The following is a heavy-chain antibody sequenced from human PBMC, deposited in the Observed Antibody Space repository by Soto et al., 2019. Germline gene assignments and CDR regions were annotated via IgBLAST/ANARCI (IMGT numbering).Heavy chain of an antibody. Sequence: SVQVSCKTSGGTFSSFAISWVRLAPGQGLEWMGVIIPRVAAPTYALRFQGRVSITADESTSTAYMELNSLTSDDTAVYYCARDRVMRGNSFYYGMDVWGQGSTVTVSS. CDR2: IIPRVAAP. J-gene: IGHJ6*02. CDR3: ARDRVMRGNSFYYGMDV. D-gene: IGHD3-10*01. CDR1: GGTFSSFA. V-gene: IGHV1-69*13.